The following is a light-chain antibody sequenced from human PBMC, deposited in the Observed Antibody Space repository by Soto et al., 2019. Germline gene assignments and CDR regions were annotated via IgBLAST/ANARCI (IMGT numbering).Light chain of an antibody. CDR3: CSHAGSRV. J-gene: IGLJ2*01. V-gene: IGLV2-23*01. CDR1: SSDVGSYKL. CDR2: EGS. Sequence: QSALTQPASVSGSPGQSITISCTGTSSDVGSYKLVSWYQHHPGKAPKLLIYEGSRRPSGVSNRFSGSKSGNTASLTISGRQSEGEADYYGCSHAGSRVFGGGTKLTVL.